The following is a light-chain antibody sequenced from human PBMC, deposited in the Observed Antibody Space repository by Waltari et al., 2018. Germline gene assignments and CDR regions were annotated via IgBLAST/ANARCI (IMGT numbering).Light chain of an antibody. CDR3: QQRNSYPRT. Sequence: DIQLTQSPSSLSASVGDRVTITCRASQGISSYLAWYQQKPGKAPKLLIYKASSLQSGGPSRFSGSGSGTEFTLTISSLQPEDFAVYYCQQRNSYPRTFGQGTKVEIK. V-gene: IGKV1-9*01. J-gene: IGKJ1*01. CDR2: KAS. CDR1: QGISSY.